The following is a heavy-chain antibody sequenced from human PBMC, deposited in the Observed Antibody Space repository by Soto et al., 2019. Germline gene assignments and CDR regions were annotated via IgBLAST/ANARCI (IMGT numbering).Heavy chain of an antibody. CDR2: ISAYNGNT. J-gene: IGHJ4*02. CDR3: ASLVHYYDSSGYYSSYFDY. V-gene: IGHV1-18*01. CDR1: GYTFTSYG. Sequence: ASVKVSCKASGYTFTSYGVSWVRQAPGQGLEWMGWISAYNGNTNYAQKLQGRVTMTTDTSTSTAYMELRSLRSDDTAVYYCASLVHYYDSSGYYSSYFDYWGQGTLVTVSS. D-gene: IGHD3-22*01.